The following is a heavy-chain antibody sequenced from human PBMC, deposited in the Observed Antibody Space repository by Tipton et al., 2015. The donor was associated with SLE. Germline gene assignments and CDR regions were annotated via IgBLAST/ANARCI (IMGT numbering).Heavy chain of an antibody. D-gene: IGHD2-2*01. J-gene: IGHJ6*03. Sequence: QVQLVQSGAEVKKPGASVKVSCKASGYTFTSYYMHWVRQAPGQGLEWMGIINPSGGSTSYAQKFQGRVTMTRDTSTSTVYMELSSLRSEDTAVYYCASVEVPAGMTGDSNYYYYMDVWGKGTTVTVSS. CDR2: INPSGGST. V-gene: IGHV1-46*01. CDR3: ASVEVPAGMTGDSNYYYYMDV. CDR1: GYTFTSYY.